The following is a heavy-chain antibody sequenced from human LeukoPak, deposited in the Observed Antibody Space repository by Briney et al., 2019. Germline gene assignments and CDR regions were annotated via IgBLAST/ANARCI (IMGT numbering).Heavy chain of an antibody. CDR3: ATGVASGGPPMC. CDR2: ICGGGTT. CDR1: GFTVSGNC. J-gene: IGHJ4*02. Sequence: QTGGSLRLSCAASGFTVSGNCMSWVRQAPGKGLKWVSVICGGGTTYYADSVKGRFTTSRDNSKNTVYLQMNSLRAEDTAVYYCATGVASGGPPMCWGQGTLVTVSS. D-gene: IGHD6-13*01. V-gene: IGHV3-53*01.